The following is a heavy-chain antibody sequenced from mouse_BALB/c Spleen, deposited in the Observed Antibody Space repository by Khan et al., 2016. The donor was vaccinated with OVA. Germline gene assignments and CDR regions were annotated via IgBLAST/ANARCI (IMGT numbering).Heavy chain of an antibody. CDR1: GYTFTSYW. Sequence: VQLKQSGAELVKAGASVKMSCKASGYTFTSYWMHWVKQRLGQGLEWFAETNPTNGRTYYNEKFKSKATLTVDKSSRTAYMLLSGPTFEDSAVDYCARIKKIVATYVDYWGQGTTLTVSS. V-gene: IGHV1S81*02. D-gene: IGHD1-1*01. CDR3: ARIKKIVATYVDY. CDR2: TNPTNGRT. J-gene: IGHJ2*01.